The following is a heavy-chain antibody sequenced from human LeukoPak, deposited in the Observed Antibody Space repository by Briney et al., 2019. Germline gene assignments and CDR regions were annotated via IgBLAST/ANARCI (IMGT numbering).Heavy chain of an antibody. CDR1: GFTVSSNY. V-gene: IGHV3-33*08. CDR3: ARDYNGLPVSY. J-gene: IGHJ4*02. Sequence: GGSLRLSCAASGFTVSSNYMSWVRQAPGKGPEWVAVIWYDGSNKYYADSVKGRFTISRDNSKNTLYLQMNSLRAEDTAVYYCARDYNGLPVSYWGQGTLVTVSS. D-gene: IGHD1-1*01. CDR2: IWYDGSNK.